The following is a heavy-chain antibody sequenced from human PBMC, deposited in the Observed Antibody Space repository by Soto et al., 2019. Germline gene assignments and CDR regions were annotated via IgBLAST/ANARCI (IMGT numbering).Heavy chain of an antibody. CDR1: GASISNFY. V-gene: IGHV4-4*07. CDR2: LYTRGTT. CDR3: AKGGTYYFDS. J-gene: IGHJ4*02. D-gene: IGHD3-16*01. Sequence: LSLTCSVSGASISNFYWSWIRQSAGKGLEWIGRLYTRGTTDYNPSLKSRVTMSIDTSKNRVSLSLTSVTAADTAVYYCAKGGTYYFDSWGQGIVVTV.